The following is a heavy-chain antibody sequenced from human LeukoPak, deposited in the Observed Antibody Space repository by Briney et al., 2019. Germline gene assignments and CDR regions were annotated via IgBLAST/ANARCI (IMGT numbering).Heavy chain of an antibody. CDR2: IKSKTDGGTT. CDR1: GFTFSNAW. Sequence: PGGSLRLSCAASGFTFSNAWMSWVRQAPGKGLEWVGRIKSKTDGGTTDYAAPVKGRFTISRDDSNNTLYLQMNSLRAEDTAVYFCARSTPGPYCSGDSCPPTLTPFDYWGLGTLVTVSS. V-gene: IGHV3-15*01. D-gene: IGHD2-15*01. CDR3: ARSTPGPYCSGDSCPPTLTPFDY. J-gene: IGHJ4*02.